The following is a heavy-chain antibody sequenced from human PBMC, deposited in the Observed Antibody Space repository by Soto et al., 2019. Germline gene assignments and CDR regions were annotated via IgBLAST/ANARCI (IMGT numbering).Heavy chain of an antibody. J-gene: IGHJ4*02. V-gene: IGHV3-30-3*01. D-gene: IGHD1-26*01. CDR3: ARAGGLLVDY. Sequence: QVQLVESGGGVVQPGRSLRLSCAASGFMFSSHAMHWVRQAPGKGLEWVAVKTYDGSNKYYADSVKGRFTISRDNSKNTLYLQTNSLRAEDTAVYYCARAGGLLVDYWGQGTLVTVSS. CDR1: GFMFSSHA. CDR2: KTYDGSNK.